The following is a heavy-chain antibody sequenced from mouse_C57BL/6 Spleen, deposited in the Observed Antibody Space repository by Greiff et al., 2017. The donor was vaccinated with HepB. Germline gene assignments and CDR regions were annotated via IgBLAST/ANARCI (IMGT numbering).Heavy chain of an antibody. J-gene: IGHJ2*01. CDR1: GYAFSSSW. D-gene: IGHD1-1*01. CDR3: ARSGYGSSYGFDY. CDR2: IYPGDGDT. V-gene: IGHV1-82*01. Sequence: VQLQQSGPELVKPGASVKISCKASGYAFSSSWMNWVKQRPGKGLEWIGRIYPGDGDTNYNGKFKGKATLTADKSSSTAYMQLSSLTSEDSAVYFCARSGYGSSYGFDYWGQGTTLTVSS.